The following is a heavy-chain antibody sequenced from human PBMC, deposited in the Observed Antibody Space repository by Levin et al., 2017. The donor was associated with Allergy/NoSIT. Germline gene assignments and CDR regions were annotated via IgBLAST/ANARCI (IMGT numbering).Heavy chain of an antibody. D-gene: IGHD6-13*01. CDR1: GGSFSGYY. CDR3: ARGEPAAGTFPDY. CDR2: INHSGST. V-gene: IGHV4-34*01. Sequence: PGGSLRLSCAVYGGSFSGYYWSWIRQPPGKGLEWIGEINHSGSTNYNPSLKSRVTISVDTSKNQFSLKLSSVTAADTAVYYCARGEPAAGTFPDYWGQGTLVTVSS. J-gene: IGHJ4*02.